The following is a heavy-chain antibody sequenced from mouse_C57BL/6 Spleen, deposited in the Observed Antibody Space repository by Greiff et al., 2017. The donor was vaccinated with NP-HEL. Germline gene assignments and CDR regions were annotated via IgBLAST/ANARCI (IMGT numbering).Heavy chain of an antibody. Sequence: VQLQQSGPELVKPGASVKISCKASGYAFSSSWMNWVKQRPGKGLEWIGRIYPGDGDTNYNGKFKGKATLTADKSSSTAYMQLSSLTSEDSAVYFCARNIEGIYVLFDYWGQGTTLTVSS. V-gene: IGHV1-82*01. CDR3: ARNIEGIYVLFDY. CDR2: IYPGDGDT. CDR1: GYAFSSSW. D-gene: IGHD1-1*01. J-gene: IGHJ2*01.